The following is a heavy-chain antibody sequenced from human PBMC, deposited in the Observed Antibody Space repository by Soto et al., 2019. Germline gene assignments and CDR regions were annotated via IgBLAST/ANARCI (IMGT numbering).Heavy chain of an antibody. Sequence: PSETLSLTCTVSGGSISSSSYYWGWIRQPPEKGLEWIGSIYYSGSTYYNPSFKSRVTISVDTSKNQFSLKLSSVTAADTAVYYCVRHVPGDDFWSDNWFDPWGQGTLVTVSS. V-gene: IGHV4-39*01. CDR2: IYYSGST. J-gene: IGHJ5*02. CDR3: VRHVPGDDFWSDNWFDP. D-gene: IGHD3-3*01. CDR1: GGSISSSSYY.